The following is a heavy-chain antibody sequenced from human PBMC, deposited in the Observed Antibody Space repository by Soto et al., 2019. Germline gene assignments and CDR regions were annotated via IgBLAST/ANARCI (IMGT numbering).Heavy chain of an antibody. CDR3: ASTAQKAMGRGYYYYGMDV. V-gene: IGHV4-39*01. Sequence: PTFTVLIGSIRSSSYYWFGICHPPGWGLEWIGSIYYSGSTYYNPSLKSRVTISVETSKNQFALKLSSVTDADTTVYYCASTAQKAMGRGYYYYGMDVWGQGTTVTVSS. CDR2: IYYSGST. J-gene: IGHJ6*02. CDR1: IGSIRSSSYY. D-gene: IGHD5-18*01.